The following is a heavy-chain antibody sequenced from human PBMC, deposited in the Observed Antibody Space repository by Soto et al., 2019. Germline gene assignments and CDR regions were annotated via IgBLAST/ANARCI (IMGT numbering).Heavy chain of an antibody. D-gene: IGHD3-10*01. J-gene: IGHJ3*02. V-gene: IGHV3-11*01. CDR3: VSGSYYYFGSRTHWDNAFDI. Sequence: GGSLRLSCAASGFSFSDYYMSWIRQAPGKGLEWVSYISSISGSTICYADSVKGRFTISRDNGKNSVYLQMNSLRAEDTAVYYCVSGSYYYFGSRTHWDNAFDIWGQGTMVTVSS. CDR1: GFSFSDYY. CDR2: ISSISGSTI.